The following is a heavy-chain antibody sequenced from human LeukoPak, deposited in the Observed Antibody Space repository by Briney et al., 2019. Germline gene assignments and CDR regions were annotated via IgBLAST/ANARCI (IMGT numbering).Heavy chain of an antibody. J-gene: IGHJ4*02. CDR1: GYTFTSYY. D-gene: IGHD5-18*01. Sequence: ASVKVSYKASGYTFTSYYMHWVRQAPGQGLEWMGIINPSGGSTSYAQKFQGRVTMTRDTSTSTVYMELSSLRSEDTAVYYCARDGGRGHSYGTFDYWGQGTLVTVSS. CDR2: INPSGGST. CDR3: ARDGGRGHSYGTFDY. V-gene: IGHV1-46*01.